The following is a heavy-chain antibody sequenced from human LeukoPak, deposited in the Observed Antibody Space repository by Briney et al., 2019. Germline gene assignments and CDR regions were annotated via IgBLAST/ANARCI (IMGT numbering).Heavy chain of an antibody. D-gene: IGHD3-22*01. CDR2: IWYDGSNK. CDR1: GFTFSSYG. V-gene: IGHV3-33*01. Sequence: GRSLRLSCAASGFTFSSYGMHWVRQAPGKGLEWVAVIWYDGSNKYYADSVKGRFTISRDNSKNTLYLQMNSLRAEDTAVYYCARDKPPPYYYDSSGIFDYWGQGTLVTVSS. J-gene: IGHJ4*02. CDR3: ARDKPPPYYYDSSGIFDY.